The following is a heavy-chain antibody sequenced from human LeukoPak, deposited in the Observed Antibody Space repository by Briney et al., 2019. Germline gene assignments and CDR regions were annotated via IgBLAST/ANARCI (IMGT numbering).Heavy chain of an antibody. CDR1: ACSLTSYW. Sequence: ESPMISCKGSACSLTSYWISWLRQMPRKGGQLMGRIIPNDSYTTYSPSFESDVNITADNTLNNAQLQRSNLKASDTAVYYCARHTAVAGTWFDPWGQGTLVTVPS. CDR3: ARHTAVAGTWFDP. CDR2: IIPNDSYT. V-gene: IGHV5-10-1*01. J-gene: IGHJ5*02. D-gene: IGHD6-19*01.